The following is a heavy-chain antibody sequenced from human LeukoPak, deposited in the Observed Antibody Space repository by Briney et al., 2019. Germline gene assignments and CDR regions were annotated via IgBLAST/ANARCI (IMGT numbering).Heavy chain of an antibody. CDR3: ARDTSRGFQYYFDY. V-gene: IGHV3-48*03. J-gene: IGHJ4*02. CDR1: GFTFSSYE. Sequence: GGSVRLSCAASGFTFSSYETNWVRQAPGKGLEWVSYISNFGSTKYYADSVNGRFTISRDNAKNSLYLQMNSLRVEDTAVYYCARDTSRGFQYYFDYWGQGTLVTVSS. CDR2: ISNFGSTK.